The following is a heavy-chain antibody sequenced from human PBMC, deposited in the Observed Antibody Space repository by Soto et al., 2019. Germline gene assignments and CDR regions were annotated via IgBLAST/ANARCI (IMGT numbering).Heavy chain of an antibody. CDR1: GYTFTSYY. CDR3: ARAGFWSGYIDYYMDV. J-gene: IGHJ6*03. D-gene: IGHD3-3*01. V-gene: IGHV1-46*01. Sequence: ASVKVSCKASGYTFTSYYMHWVRQAPGQGLEWMGMINPSGGSTSYAQKFQGRVTITRDKSTSTAYMELSSLRSEDTAVYYCARAGFWSGYIDYYMDVWGKGTTVTVSS. CDR2: INPSGGST.